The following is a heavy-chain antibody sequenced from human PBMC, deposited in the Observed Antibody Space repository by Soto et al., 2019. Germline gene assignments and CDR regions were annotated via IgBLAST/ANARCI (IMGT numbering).Heavy chain of an antibody. CDR3: ARALYDTDSVPVGAESRYYVMDV. J-gene: IGHJ6*02. Sequence: QVQLVQSGAESKTPGASVKVSCKASQYNFTNYYVHWVRQAPGEGLEWMGVFNPSGGTTKYAQRFRGRVTMTRDTSTKTVYVDLRSLRPEDTAVYFCARALYDTDSVPVGAESRYYVMDVWGRGTTVTVSS. CDR1: QYNFTNYY. CDR2: FNPSGGTT. V-gene: IGHV1-46*01. D-gene: IGHD3-22*01.